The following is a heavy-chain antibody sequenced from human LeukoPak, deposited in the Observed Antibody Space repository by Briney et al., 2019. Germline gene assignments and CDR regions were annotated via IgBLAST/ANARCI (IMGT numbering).Heavy chain of an antibody. J-gene: IGHJ3*02. CDR3: ARDTHEYGSGSHYDDTFDS. CDR2: IYNGVNT. Sequence: SETLSLTCTVSGASVSSASYWTWIRQPPGKGVEWIAHIYNGVNTNYNPSLKSRVTISVDTSKNQFSLRLNSVTAADTAVYYCARDTHEYGSGSHYDDTFDSWGQGTLVIVSS. CDR1: GASVSSASY. V-gene: IGHV4-61*01. D-gene: IGHD3-10*01.